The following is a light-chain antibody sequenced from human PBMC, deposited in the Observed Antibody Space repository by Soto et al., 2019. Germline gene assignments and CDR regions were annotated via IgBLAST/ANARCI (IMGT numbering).Light chain of an antibody. CDR3: QQRINWPWT. Sequence: VLTQSPATLSLSPGERATLSCRASQTISSYLAWYQQKPGQAPRLLIYDASNRATGIPARFSGSGSGTDFTLTISSLEPEDFAVYYCQQRINWPWTFGQGTKVEIK. V-gene: IGKV3-11*01. J-gene: IGKJ1*01. CDR2: DAS. CDR1: QTISSY.